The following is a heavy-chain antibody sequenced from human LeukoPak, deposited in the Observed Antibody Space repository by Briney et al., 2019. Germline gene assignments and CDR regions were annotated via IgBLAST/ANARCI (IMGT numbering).Heavy chain of an antibody. Sequence: PGGSLRLSCSASGSTFSTYSMNWVRQAPGKGLEWVSGISPRGDITYYKDSVRGRFTISRDNFKNTVSLQLNSLRAEDTAMYYCAKDDDWGRFNHWGQGTLVTVSS. CDR1: GSTFSTYS. J-gene: IGHJ1*01. V-gene: IGHV3-23*01. D-gene: IGHD3-16*01. CDR2: ISPRGDIT. CDR3: AKDDDWGRFNH.